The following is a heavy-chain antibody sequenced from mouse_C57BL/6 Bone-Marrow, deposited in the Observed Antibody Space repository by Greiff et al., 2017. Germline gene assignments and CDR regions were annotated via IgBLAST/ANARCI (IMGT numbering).Heavy chain of an antibody. Sequence: EVQLQQSGPELVKPGASVKISCKASGYSFTDYYMNWVKQSPEKSLEWIGEINPSTGGTTYNQKFKAKATLTVDKSSSTAYMQLKSLTSEDSAVYYCAREGVITTVPQFAYWGQGTLVTVSA. CDR2: INPSTGGT. V-gene: IGHV1-42*01. CDR3: AREGVITTVPQFAY. D-gene: IGHD1-1*01. CDR1: GYSFTDYY. J-gene: IGHJ3*01.